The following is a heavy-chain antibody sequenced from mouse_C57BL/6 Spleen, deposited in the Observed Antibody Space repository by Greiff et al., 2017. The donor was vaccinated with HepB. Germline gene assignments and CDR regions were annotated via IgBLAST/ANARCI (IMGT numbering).Heavy chain of an antibody. V-gene: IGHV1-69*01. CDR2: IDPSDSYT. CDR3: ARHSNYGYFDY. J-gene: IGHJ2*01. Sequence: VQLQQPGAELVMPGASVKLSCKASGYTFTSYWMHWVKQRPGQGLEWIGEIDPSDSYTNYNQKFKGKYTLTVDKSSSTAYMQLSSLTSEDSAVYYCARHSNYGYFDYWGQGTTLTVSS. CDR1: GYTFTSYW. D-gene: IGHD2-5*01.